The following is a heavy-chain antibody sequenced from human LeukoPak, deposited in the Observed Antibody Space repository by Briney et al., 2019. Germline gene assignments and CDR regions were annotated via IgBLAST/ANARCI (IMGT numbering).Heavy chain of an antibody. J-gene: IGHJ4*02. Sequence: GGSLRLSCAVSGFTFSTFAMLGVRQPPGKGLEWVSSIFPSGGEIHYADSVRGRFTISRDNSKSTLFLQMNSLRAEDTAIYYCATYRQVLLAFESWGQGTLVTVSS. CDR1: GFTFSTFA. CDR2: IFPSGGEI. D-gene: IGHD2-8*02. CDR3: ATYRQVLLAFES. V-gene: IGHV3-23*01.